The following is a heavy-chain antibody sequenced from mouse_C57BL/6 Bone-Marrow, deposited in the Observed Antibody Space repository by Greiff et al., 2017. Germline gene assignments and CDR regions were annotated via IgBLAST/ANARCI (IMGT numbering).Heavy chain of an antibody. CDR2: IDPANGDT. CDR1: GFTIKDDY. J-gene: IGHJ1*03. V-gene: IGHV14-4*01. CDR3: TTAACDV. Sequence: VQLKEPGAELVRPGASVKLSCTASGFTIKDDYMHWVKQRPEQGLEWIGWIDPANGDTEYASKFQGKATITADTSSNTAYLQLSSLTSEDTAVYYCTTAACDVWGTGTTVTVSS.